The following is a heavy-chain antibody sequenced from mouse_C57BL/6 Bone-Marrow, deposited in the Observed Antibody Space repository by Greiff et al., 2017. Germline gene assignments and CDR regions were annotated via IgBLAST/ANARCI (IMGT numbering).Heavy chain of an antibody. CDR1: GYTFTSYW. V-gene: IGHV1-64*01. CDR2: IHPNSGST. Sequence: QVQLQQPGAELVKPGASVKLSCKASGYTFTSYWTHWVKQRPGQGLDWIGMIHPNSGSTNYNEKFKSKATLTVDKSSSTAYMQLSSLTSEYSAVYYCSSWGLRRAFAYWGQGTLVSVSA. D-gene: IGHD2-2*01. CDR3: SSWGLRRAFAY. J-gene: IGHJ3*01.